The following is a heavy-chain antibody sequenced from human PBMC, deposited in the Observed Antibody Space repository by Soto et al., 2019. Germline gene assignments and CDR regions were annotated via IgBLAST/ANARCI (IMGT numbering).Heavy chain of an antibody. V-gene: IGHV1-2*02. CDR3: ARGGYYYNHWPWLDY. J-gene: IGHJ4*02. Sequence: SVKVSCKASGYTFTGYYMHWVRQAPGQVLEWMGWINPNSVGTNYAQKFQGRVTMTRDTSISTAYMELSRLRYDDTAVYYCARGGYYYNHWPWLDYWGQGTQVTVSS. CDR1: GYTFTGYY. CDR2: INPNSVGT. D-gene: IGHD3-10*01.